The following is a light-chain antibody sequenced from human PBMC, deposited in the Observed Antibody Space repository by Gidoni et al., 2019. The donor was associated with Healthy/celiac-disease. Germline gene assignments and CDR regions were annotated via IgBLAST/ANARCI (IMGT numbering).Light chain of an antibody. Sequence: QSALTQPRPVSGSPGQSVTISCTGTSSDVGGYNYVSWYQQHPGKAPKLMIYDVSKRPSGFPDRFSGSKSGNTASLTISGLQAEDEADYYCCSYAGSYTFGVFGGGTKLTVL. CDR1: SSDVGGYNY. J-gene: IGLJ2*01. CDR3: CSYAGSYTFGV. V-gene: IGLV2-11*01. CDR2: DVS.